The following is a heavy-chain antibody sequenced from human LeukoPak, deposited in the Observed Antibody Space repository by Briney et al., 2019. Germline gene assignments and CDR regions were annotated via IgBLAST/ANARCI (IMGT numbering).Heavy chain of an antibody. CDR2: IYYSGST. V-gene: IGHV4-59*01. CDR1: GGSFSGYY. Sequence: PSETLSLTCAVYGGSFSGYYWSWIRQPPGKGLEWIGYIYYSGSTNYNPSLKSRVTISVDTSKNQFSLKLSSVTAADTAVYYCARTRLMTIFDYWGQGTLVTVSS. D-gene: IGHD4/OR15-4a*01. CDR3: ARTRLMTIFDY. J-gene: IGHJ4*02.